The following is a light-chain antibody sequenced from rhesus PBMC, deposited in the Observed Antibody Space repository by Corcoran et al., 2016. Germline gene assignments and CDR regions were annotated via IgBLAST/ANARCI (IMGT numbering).Light chain of an antibody. V-gene: IGKV1-21*01. CDR1: QGISIW. CDR3: QQHDSAPRT. CDR2: KAS. Sequence: DIQMTQSPSSLSASVGDRVTITCRASQGISIWLAWYQQKPGNALKLLNYKASNLQSGAPSRFSGSGSWTEFTLTISSLQPEDFATYYCQQHDSAPRTFGQGTTVE. J-gene: IGKJ1*01.